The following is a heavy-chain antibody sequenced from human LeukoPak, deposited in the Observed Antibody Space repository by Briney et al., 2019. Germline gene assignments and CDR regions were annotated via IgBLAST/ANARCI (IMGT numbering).Heavy chain of an antibody. V-gene: IGHV5-51*01. D-gene: IGHD1-26*01. J-gene: IGHJ3*02. CDR2: IYPGDSDT. Sequence: GESLKISCKGSGYSFTSYWIGWVRQMPGKGLEWMGIIYPGDSDTRYSPSFQGQVTTSADKSISTAYLQWSSLKASDTAMYYCARRFSGSYWGSTGKSYAFDIWGQGTMVTVSS. CDR3: ARRFSGSYWGSTGKSYAFDI. CDR1: GYSFTSYW.